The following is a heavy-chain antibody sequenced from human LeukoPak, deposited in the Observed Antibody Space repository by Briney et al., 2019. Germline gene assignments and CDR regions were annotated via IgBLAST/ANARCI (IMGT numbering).Heavy chain of an antibody. CDR1: GGSISSSSYY. CDR3: ARGDTYYYDSSGSKDFDY. CDR2: IYYSGST. D-gene: IGHD3-22*01. J-gene: IGHJ4*02. Sequence: SETLSLTCTVSGGSISSSSYYWGWIRQPPGKGLEWIGSIYYSGSTYYNPSLKSRVTISVDTSKNQFSLKLSSVTAADTAVYYCARGDTYYYDSSGSKDFDYWGQGTLVTVSS. V-gene: IGHV4-39*01.